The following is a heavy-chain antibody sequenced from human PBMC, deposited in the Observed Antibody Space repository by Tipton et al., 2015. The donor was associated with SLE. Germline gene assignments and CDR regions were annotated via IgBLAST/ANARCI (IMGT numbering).Heavy chain of an antibody. CDR2: MNPNSGNT. V-gene: IGHV1-8*02. CDR3: ARVELWFRESKPYYFDY. D-gene: IGHD3-10*01. Sequence: QLAQSGAEVKKPGASVKVSCKASGYTFTSYDINWVRQATGQGLEWMGWMNPNSGNTCYAQKFAGRVTMTRDTSINTAYMELSSLSSEDTAVCYCARVELWFRESKPYYFDYWDQGPLVSVSS. J-gene: IGHJ4*02. CDR1: GYTFTSYD.